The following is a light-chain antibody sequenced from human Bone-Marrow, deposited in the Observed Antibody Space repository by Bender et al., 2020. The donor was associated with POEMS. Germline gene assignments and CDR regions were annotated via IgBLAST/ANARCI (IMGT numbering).Light chain of an antibody. Sequence: QLVLTQSPSASASLGASVKLTCTLSSEHTSYSIAWHQKHPEKGPRFLMKLDNDGSHIKGDGIPDRFSGSRSGSTAYLTISGLQAEDEADYYCCSSTSTTVMFGGGTKVTVL. CDR3: CSSTSTTVM. V-gene: IGLV4-69*01. J-gene: IGLJ3*02. CDR1: SEHTSYS. CDR2: LDNDGSH.